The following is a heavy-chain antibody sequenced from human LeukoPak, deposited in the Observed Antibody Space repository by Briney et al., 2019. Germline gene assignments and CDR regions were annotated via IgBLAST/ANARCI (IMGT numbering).Heavy chain of an antibody. Sequence: SETLSLTCTVSGGSINRYYWSWIRQAPGKGLEWIGWIYYSGNSDYNPSLKSRVTISIDTSNNQFSLKLNSVTAADTAVYYCARSYSYYYYYMDVWGKGTTVTISS. CDR1: GGSINRYY. CDR2: IYYSGNS. V-gene: IGHV4-59*01. D-gene: IGHD2-15*01. CDR3: ARSYSYYYYYMDV. J-gene: IGHJ6*03.